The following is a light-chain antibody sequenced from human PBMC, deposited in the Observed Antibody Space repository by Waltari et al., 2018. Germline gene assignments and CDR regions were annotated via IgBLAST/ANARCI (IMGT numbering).Light chain of an antibody. CDR3: RLRIAWPYT. V-gene: IGKV3-11*01. J-gene: IGKJ2*01. CDR2: DAS. Sequence: EIVLTQSPATLSLSPGERATLSCRASQSVISHLAWYQQKPGQPPRLLIYDASNRATGNPARVSCSGSGTDLTVAISSQEPEDFALYYCRLRIAWPYTFGQGTKLEI. CDR1: QSVISH.